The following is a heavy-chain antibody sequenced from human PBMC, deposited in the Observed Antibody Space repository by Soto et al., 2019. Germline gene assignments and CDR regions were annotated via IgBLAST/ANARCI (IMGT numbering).Heavy chain of an antibody. V-gene: IGHV3-30-3*01. D-gene: IGHD2-15*01. Sequence: GGSLRLSCAASGFTFSSYAMHWVRQAPGKGLEWVAVISYDGSNKYYADSVKGRFTISRDNSKNTLYLQMNSLRAEDTAVYYCARGYSFFDYWGQGTLVTVSS. J-gene: IGHJ4*02. CDR3: ARGYSFFDY. CDR2: ISYDGSNK. CDR1: GFTFSSYA.